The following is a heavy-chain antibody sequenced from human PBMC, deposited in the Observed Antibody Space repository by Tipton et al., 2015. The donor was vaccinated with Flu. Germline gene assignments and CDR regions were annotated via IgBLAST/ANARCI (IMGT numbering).Heavy chain of an antibody. Sequence: TLSLTCAVYGGSFSGYYWSWIRQPPGKGLEWIGEINHSGSTNYNPSLKSRVTISVDTSKNQFSLKLSSVTAADTAVYYCARGPGGTLTGDYSGASYYFDSWAREPWSPSPQ. J-gene: IGHJ4*02. CDR2: INHSGST. CDR1: GGSFSGYY. CDR3: ARGPGGTLTGDYSGASYYFDS. D-gene: IGHD4-17*01. V-gene: IGHV4-34*01.